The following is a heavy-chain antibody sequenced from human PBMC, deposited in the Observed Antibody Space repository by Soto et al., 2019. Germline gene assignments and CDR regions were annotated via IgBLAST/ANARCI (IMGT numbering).Heavy chain of an antibody. CDR2: ISPFNGNT. J-gene: IGHJ4*02. V-gene: IGHV1-18*01. Sequence: ASVKVSCKSSGYPSTHYGITWVRQAPGQGLEWMGWISPFNGNTNYGQTLQGRVTLTTDTSTSTVYMELRSLRSDDTAVYYCARGTISGFAVDFWGQGTLVTVSS. CDR1: GYPSTHYG. CDR3: ARGTISGFAVDF. D-gene: IGHD3-22*01.